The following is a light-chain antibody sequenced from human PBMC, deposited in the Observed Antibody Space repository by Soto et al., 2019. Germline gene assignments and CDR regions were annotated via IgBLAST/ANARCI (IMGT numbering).Light chain of an antibody. Sequence: QSVLSQPPSASGTPGQTVTISCSGRSSNIGSNIVNWYQQLPGTAPKLFIYNNDHRPSGVADRFSGSKSGTSASLAISGLQSEDEGDYYCSAWDASLSAILFGGGTKLTVL. V-gene: IGLV1-44*01. CDR1: SSNIGSNI. J-gene: IGLJ3*02. CDR3: SAWDASLSAIL. CDR2: NND.